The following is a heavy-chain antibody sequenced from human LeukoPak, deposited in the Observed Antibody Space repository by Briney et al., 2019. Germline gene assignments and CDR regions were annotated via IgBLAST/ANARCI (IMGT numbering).Heavy chain of an antibody. J-gene: IGHJ4*02. CDR3: ANDLKATMVRGVIRYDY. Sequence: GGSLRLSCAASGFTFSSYAMSWVRQAPGKGLEWVSAISGSGGSTYYADSVKGRFTISRDNSKSTLSLQMNSLRAEDTAVYYCANDLKATMVRGVIRYDYWGQGTLVTVSS. CDR1: GFTFSSYA. V-gene: IGHV3-23*01. D-gene: IGHD3-10*01. CDR2: ISGSGGST.